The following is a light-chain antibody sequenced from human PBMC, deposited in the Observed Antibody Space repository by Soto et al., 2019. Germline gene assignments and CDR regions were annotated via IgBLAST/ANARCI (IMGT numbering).Light chain of an antibody. Sequence: EIVLTQSPRTLFFFPWEKNTLSLRARQSITTSFDWYERKPGQAPRLLIYDASTRATAIPDRFSGSGSWTDFTLTLSRLEAEDFAVYYCQQYATSPLTFGGGTKVDIK. CDR1: QSITTS. V-gene: IGKV3-20*01. CDR2: DAS. J-gene: IGKJ4*01. CDR3: QQYATSPLT.